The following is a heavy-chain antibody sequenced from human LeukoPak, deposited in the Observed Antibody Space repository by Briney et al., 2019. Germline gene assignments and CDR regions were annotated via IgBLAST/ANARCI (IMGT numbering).Heavy chain of an antibody. CDR3: ARDPGHFSGSWLDY. V-gene: IGHV1-69*04. D-gene: IGHD1-26*01. CDR2: IIPILGIA. J-gene: IGHJ4*02. Sequence: GASVKVSCKASGYTFTSYGISWVRQAPGQGLEWMGRIIPILGIANYAQKFQGRVTITADKSTSTAYMELSSLRSEDTAVYYCARDPGHFSGSWLDYWGQGTLVTVSS. CDR1: GYTFTSYG.